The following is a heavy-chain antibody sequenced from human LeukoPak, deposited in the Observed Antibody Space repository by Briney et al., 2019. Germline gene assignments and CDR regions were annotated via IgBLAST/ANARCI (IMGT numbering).Heavy chain of an antibody. CDR3: AKLWNTVDV. CDR2: IYYSGST. CDR1: GASINSTGYY. Sequence: SETLSLTCTVSGASINSTGYYWGWIRQPPGKGLEWIGSIYYSGSTYYNPSLKSRVTISVDTSKNHFSLKLSSAAAADTAVYYCAKLWNTVDVWGQGTLVTVSS. V-gene: IGHV4-39*01. J-gene: IGHJ4*02. D-gene: IGHD5-12*01.